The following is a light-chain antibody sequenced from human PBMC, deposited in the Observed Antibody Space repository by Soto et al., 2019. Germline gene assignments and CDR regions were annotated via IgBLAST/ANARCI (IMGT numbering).Light chain of an antibody. V-gene: IGKV1-39*01. CDR3: QQSYSTPIT. J-gene: IGKJ5*01. Sequence: DIQMTQSPSSLSASVGDRVTITFRASQSISSYLNWYQQKPGKAPKLLIYAASSLQSGVPSRFSGSGSGTDFTLTISSLQPEDSATYYCQQSYSTPITFGQGTRLEIK. CDR2: AAS. CDR1: QSISSY.